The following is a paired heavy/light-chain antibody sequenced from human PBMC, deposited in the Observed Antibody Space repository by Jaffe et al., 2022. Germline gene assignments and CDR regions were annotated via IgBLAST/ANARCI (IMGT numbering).Heavy chain of an antibody. CDR1: GYTFTDYY. Sequence: QVQLVQSGAEVKKPGASVRVSCKASGYTFTDYYMHWVRQAPGQGLEWMGRINPNSGGTNYAQNFQGRVTMTRDTSITTAYIELSRLRSDDTAVYYCTNPGAGSWFDSWGQGTLVTVSS. CDR3: TNPGAGSWFDS. V-gene: IGHV1-2*06. D-gene: IGHD1-26*01. J-gene: IGHJ5*01. CDR2: INPNSGGT.
Light chain of an antibody. J-gene: IGLJ3*02. CDR1: SSDVGSYNL. V-gene: IGLV2-23*01. CDR3: CSYAGTSTWV. Sequence: QSALTQPASVSGSPGQSITISCTGTSSDVGSYNLVSWYQQHPGKAPKLMIYEGSKRPSGVSNRFSGSRSGNTASLTLSGLQAEDEANYYCCSYAGTSTWVFGGGTKLTVL. CDR2: EGS.